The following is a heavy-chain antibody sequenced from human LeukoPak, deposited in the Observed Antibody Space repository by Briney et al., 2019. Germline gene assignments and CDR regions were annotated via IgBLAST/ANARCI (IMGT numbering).Heavy chain of an antibody. CDR2: IRYDGSNK. D-gene: IGHD3-10*01. J-gene: IGHJ4*02. CDR3: AKDPGAHDKHFDH. V-gene: IGHV3-30*02. CDR1: GFTFSSYG. Sequence: GGSLRLSCAASGFTFSSYGMHWVRQAPGKGLEGVAFIRYDGSNKSYADSVKGRFTISRDSSKNTLYLQMNSLRAEDTAVYYCAKDPGAHDKHFDHWGQGTLVTVSS.